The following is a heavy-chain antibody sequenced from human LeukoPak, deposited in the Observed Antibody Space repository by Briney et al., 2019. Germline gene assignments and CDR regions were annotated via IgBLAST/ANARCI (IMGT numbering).Heavy chain of an antibody. Sequence: PGGSLRLSCAASGFTFSSYSMNWVRQAPGKGLEWVSYISSSSTIYYADSVKGRFTISRDNSKNTLYLQMNSLRAEDTAVYYCAKRFPSGPLDYWGQGTLVTVSS. V-gene: IGHV3-48*01. J-gene: IGHJ4*02. D-gene: IGHD6-19*01. CDR2: ISSSSTI. CDR1: GFTFSSYS. CDR3: AKRFPSGPLDY.